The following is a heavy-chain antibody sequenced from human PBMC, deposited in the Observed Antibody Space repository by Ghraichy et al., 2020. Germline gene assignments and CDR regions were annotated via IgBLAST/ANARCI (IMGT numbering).Heavy chain of an antibody. CDR1: GFTFSNYG. CDR3: AKGLDNYYGSGSYIYYGMDV. Sequence: SLRLSCAASGFTFSNYGMHWVRQAPGKGLEWVAVISHDGSNKYYADSVKGRFTISRENSKNTLYLQMNSLRPEDTAVYYCAKGLDNYYGSGSYIYYGMDVWGQGTTVTVSS. V-gene: IGHV3-30*18. J-gene: IGHJ6*02. CDR2: ISHDGSNK. D-gene: IGHD3-10*01.